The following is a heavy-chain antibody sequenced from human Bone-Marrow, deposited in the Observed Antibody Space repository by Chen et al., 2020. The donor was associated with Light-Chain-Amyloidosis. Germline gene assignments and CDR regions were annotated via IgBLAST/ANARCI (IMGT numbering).Heavy chain of an antibody. CDR2: ISTYNDDNANR. CDR1: GYMLASHG. D-gene: IGHD3-3*01. J-gene: IGHJ6*01. Sequence: QVQLVQSGAEMKKPGASVKGSCEASGYMLASHGISWVRQAPGQGLEWMGWISTYNDDNANRTNAQKFQGIVTMTTDTSTNTAHMDLRSLTSDGTAVYYCARVVGGLVPRTTPTIYYYDGMDVWGHGTTVIVSS. CDR3: ARVVGGLVPRTTPTIYYYDGMDV. V-gene: IGHV1-18*04.